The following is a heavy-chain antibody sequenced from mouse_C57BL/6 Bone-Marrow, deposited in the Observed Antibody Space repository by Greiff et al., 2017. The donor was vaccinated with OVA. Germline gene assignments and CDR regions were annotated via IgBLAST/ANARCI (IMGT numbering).Heavy chain of an antibody. Sequence: EVQLQQSGPVLVKPGASVKMSCKASGYTFTDYYMNWVKQSHGKSLEWIGVINPYNGGTSYNQKFKGKATLTVDKSSSTAYMELNSLTSEDSAVYYCARELYSNYVDYAMDYWGQGTSVTVSS. V-gene: IGHV1-19*01. J-gene: IGHJ4*01. D-gene: IGHD2-5*01. CDR2: INPYNGGT. CDR1: GYTFTDYY. CDR3: ARELYSNYVDYAMDY.